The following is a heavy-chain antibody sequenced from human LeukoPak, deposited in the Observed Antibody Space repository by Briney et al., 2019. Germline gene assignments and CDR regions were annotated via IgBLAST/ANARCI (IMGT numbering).Heavy chain of an antibody. CDR1: GGSISSSSYY. CDR2: AFYSGRT. Sequence: SETLSLTCTVSGGSISSSSYYWGWIRQPPGKGLEWIGSAFYSGRTYYNPSLKSRVTIFVDPSKNQFSLNLRSVTAADTAVYYCARHERCSSINCIYNWFDPWGQGTLVIVSS. CDR3: ARHERCSSINCIYNWFDP. V-gene: IGHV4-39*01. J-gene: IGHJ5*02. D-gene: IGHD2-2*01.